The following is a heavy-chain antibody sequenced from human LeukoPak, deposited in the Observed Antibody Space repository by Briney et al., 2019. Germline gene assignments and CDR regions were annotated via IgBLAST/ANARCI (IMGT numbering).Heavy chain of an antibody. CDR3: ARDFGILVDYYGMDV. J-gene: IGHJ6*02. CDR1: GFTVSSNY. V-gene: IGHV3-53*04. CDR2: IYSGGST. D-gene: IGHD2-8*02. Sequence: GGSLRLSCAASGFTVSSNYMSWVRQAPGRGLEWVSVIYSGGSTYYADSVKGRFTISRHNSKNTLYLQMNSLRAEDTAVYYCARDFGILVDYYGMDVWGQGTTVTVSS.